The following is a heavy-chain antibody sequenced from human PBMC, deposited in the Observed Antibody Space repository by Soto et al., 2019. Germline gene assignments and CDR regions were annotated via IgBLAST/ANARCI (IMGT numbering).Heavy chain of an antibody. CDR3: AKDNREDWAVAGPRLGMDV. J-gene: IGHJ6*02. CDR1: GFTFDDYA. CDR2: ISWNSGSI. V-gene: IGHV3-9*01. D-gene: IGHD6-19*01. Sequence: GGSLRLSYAASGFTFDDYAVHWVRQAPGKGLEWVSGISWNSGSIGYADSVKGRFTISRDNAKNSLYLQMNSLRAEDTALYYCAKDNREDWAVAGPRLGMDVWGQGTTVTVS.